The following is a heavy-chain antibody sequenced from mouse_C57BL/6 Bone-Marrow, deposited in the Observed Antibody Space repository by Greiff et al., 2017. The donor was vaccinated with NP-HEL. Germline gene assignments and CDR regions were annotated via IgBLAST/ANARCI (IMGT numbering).Heavy chain of an antibody. J-gene: IGHJ2*01. V-gene: IGHV5-16*01. CDR1: GFTFSDYY. Sequence: EVQLVESEGGLVQPGSSMKLSCTASGFTFSDYYMAWVRQVPEKGLEWVANINYDGSSTYYLDSLKSRFIISRDNAKNILYLQMSSLKSEDTATYYCAREGTTVVDYYFDYWGQGTTLTVSS. CDR2: INYDGSST. D-gene: IGHD1-1*01. CDR3: AREGTTVVDYYFDY.